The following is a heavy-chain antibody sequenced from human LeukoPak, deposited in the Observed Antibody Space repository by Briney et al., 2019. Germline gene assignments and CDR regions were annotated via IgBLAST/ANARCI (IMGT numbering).Heavy chain of an antibody. V-gene: IGHV1-18*04. J-gene: IGHJ5*01. CDR1: GYTFTAYY. Sequence: ASVKVSCKASGYTFTAYYMHWVRQAPGQGPEWMGWISGYNGNTKYAQKFQGRVTMTTDTSTSTAYMEMRSLRSDDTAVYFCARVYYYDTSGHNWFDSWGQGTLVTVSS. CDR2: ISGYNGNT. CDR3: ARVYYYDTSGHNWFDS. D-gene: IGHD3-22*01.